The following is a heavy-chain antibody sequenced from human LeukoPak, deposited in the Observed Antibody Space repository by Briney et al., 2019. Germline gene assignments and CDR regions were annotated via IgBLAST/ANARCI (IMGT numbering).Heavy chain of an antibody. J-gene: IGHJ1*01. CDR3: AKDDRLYYYDSSGYYPTSAEYFQH. CDR1: GFTFSSYG. Sequence: GGSLRLSCAASGFTFSSYGMSWVRQAPGKGLEWVSAISGSGGSTYYADSVKGRFTISRDNSKNTLYLQMNSLRAEDTAVYYCAKDDRLYYYDSSGYYPTSAEYFQHWGQGTLVTVSS. V-gene: IGHV3-23*01. D-gene: IGHD3-22*01. CDR2: ISGSGGST.